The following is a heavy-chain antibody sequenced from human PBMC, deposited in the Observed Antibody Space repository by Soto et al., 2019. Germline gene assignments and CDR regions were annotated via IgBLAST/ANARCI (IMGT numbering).Heavy chain of an antibody. CDR1: GFTFSSYA. D-gene: IGHD5-12*01. V-gene: IGHV3-23*01. CDR3: AKEGSGYVDYFQH. J-gene: IGHJ1*01. Sequence: PGGSLRLSCAASGFTFSSYAMSWVRQAPGKGLDWVSAITGSGGSTYYADSVKGRFTISRDNSKNTLYLQMNSLRAEDTAVYYCAKEGSGYVDYFQHWGQGSLVTVSS. CDR2: ITGSGGST.